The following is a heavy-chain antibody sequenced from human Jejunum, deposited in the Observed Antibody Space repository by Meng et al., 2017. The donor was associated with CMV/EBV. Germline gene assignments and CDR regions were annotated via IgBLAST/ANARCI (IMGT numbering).Heavy chain of an antibody. D-gene: IGHD1-26*01. CDR3: VRAGSGNAYGLFDS. CDR1: GFTFSRQW. Sequence: SGFTFSRQWRHWVRQGPGKGVVGVARVNSGGSDISYADSVKGRFIISRDNAKNTLYLQMNSLRAEDMAVYYCVRAGSGNAYGLFDSWGQGTLVTVSS. V-gene: IGHV3-74*01. CDR2: VNSGGSDI. J-gene: IGHJ4*02.